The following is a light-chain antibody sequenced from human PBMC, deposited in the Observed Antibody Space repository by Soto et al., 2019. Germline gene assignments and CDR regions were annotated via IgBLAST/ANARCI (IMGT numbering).Light chain of an antibody. V-gene: IGLV1-40*01. CDR2: DNT. CDR3: QSYDSSLSAVV. CDR1: SSNIGAGYD. Sequence: QSVLTQPPSVSGAPGQRVTVSCTGGSSNIGAGYDVHWYQQLPGTAPKLLIYDNTNRPSGFPDRFSGSKSGTSASLAITGLQAEDEADYYCQSYDSSLSAVVFGGGTQLTVL. J-gene: IGLJ2*01.